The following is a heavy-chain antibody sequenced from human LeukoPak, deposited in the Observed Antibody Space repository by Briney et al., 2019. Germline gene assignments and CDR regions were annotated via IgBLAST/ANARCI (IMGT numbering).Heavy chain of an antibody. D-gene: IGHD2-15*01. J-gene: IGHJ4*02. CDR1: GYTFTSYG. CDR3: ASARKAVFDY. Sequence: SVKVSCKASGYTFTSYGISWVRQAPGQGLEWMGRIIPIFGTANYAQKFQGRVTITTDESTSTAYMELSSLRSEDTAVYYCASARKAVFDYWGQGTLVTVSS. V-gene: IGHV1-69*05. CDR2: IIPIFGTA.